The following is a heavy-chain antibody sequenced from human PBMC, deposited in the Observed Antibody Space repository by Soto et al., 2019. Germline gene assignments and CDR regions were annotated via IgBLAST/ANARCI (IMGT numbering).Heavy chain of an antibody. V-gene: IGHV4-4*02. CDR1: GGSISSSNW. D-gene: IGHD6-13*01. CDR3: ARGGGIAAAGTFDWFDP. J-gene: IGHJ5*02. Sequence: PSETLSLTCAVSGGSISSSNWWSWVRQPPGKGLEWIGEIYHSGSTNYNPSLKSRVTISVDKSKNQFSLKLSSVTAADTAVYYCARGGGIAAAGTFDWFDPWGQGTLVT. CDR2: IYHSGST.